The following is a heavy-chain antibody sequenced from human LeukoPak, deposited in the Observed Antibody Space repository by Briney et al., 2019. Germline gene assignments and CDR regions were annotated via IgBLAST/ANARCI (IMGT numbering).Heavy chain of an antibody. V-gene: IGHV3-23*01. CDR1: GFTFSSYA. Sequence: GGSLRLSCAASGFTFSSYAMSWVRQAPGKGLEWVSVISGSGGSTYYADSVKGRFTISRDNSKNTLYLQMNSLRAEDTAVYYCAKVALGITIPRGVDYWGQGTLVTVSS. CDR2: ISGSGGST. CDR3: AKVALGITIPRGVDY. D-gene: IGHD3-3*01. J-gene: IGHJ4*02.